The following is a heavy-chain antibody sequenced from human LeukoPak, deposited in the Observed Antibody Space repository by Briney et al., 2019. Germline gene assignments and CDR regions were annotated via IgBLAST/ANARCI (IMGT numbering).Heavy chain of an antibody. CDR1: GFTFDDYA. CDR3: AQDMNYASSGYDFDY. CDR2: ISWNSGSI. D-gene: IGHD3-22*01. Sequence: GRSLRLSCAASGFTFDDYAMHWVRQAPGKGLEWVSGISWNSGSIGYADSVKGRFTIFRDNAKNSLYLQMNSLRAEDTALYYCAQDMNYASSGYDFDYWGQGTLVTVSS. J-gene: IGHJ4*02. V-gene: IGHV3-9*01.